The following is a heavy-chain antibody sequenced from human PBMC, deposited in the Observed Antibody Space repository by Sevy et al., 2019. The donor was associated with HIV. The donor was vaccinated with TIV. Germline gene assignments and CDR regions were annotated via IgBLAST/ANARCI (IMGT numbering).Heavy chain of an antibody. CDR1: GGSISSYY. V-gene: IGHV4-59*01. D-gene: IGHD6-19*01. Sequence: SETLSLTCTVSGGSISSYYWSWIRQPPGKGLEWIGYIYYSGSTTYNPSLKSRFTISVDTSKNQFSLRLSSVTAADTAVYYCARSAVAGTRDAFDIWGQGTMVTVSS. J-gene: IGHJ3*02. CDR2: IYYSGST. CDR3: ARSAVAGTRDAFDI.